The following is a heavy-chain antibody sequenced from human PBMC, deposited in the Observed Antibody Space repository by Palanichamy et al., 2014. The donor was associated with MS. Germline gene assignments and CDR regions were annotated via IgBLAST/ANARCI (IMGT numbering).Heavy chain of an antibody. Sequence: QLQLQEWAQDWCKAFRRPLSLTCTVSGGSISSSSYSWGWIRQPPGKGLEWIGSIDYSGTTHYNPALKSRVTISVDTSKNQFSLKLSSVTAADTAVYYCARRVRGNRSSSWYLIDYWGQGTLVTVAS. CDR1: GGSISSSSYS. V-gene: IGHV4-39*01. CDR3: ARRVRGNRSSSWYLIDY. J-gene: IGHJ4*02. D-gene: IGHD6-13*01. CDR2: IDYSGTT.